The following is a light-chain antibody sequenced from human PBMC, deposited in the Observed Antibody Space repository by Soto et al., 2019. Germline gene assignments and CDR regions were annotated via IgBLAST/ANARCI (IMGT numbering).Light chain of an antibody. CDR1: QSISGW. Sequence: DIQMTQSPSTLSASVGDRVTITCRASQSISGWLAWYQQKPGKAPNVLIYKASSLESGVPSRFSGSASGTEVSLTISSLQPDDAATYDCQQYNSYPWTFGQGTKVEVK. CDR3: QQYNSYPWT. J-gene: IGKJ1*01. V-gene: IGKV1-5*03. CDR2: KAS.